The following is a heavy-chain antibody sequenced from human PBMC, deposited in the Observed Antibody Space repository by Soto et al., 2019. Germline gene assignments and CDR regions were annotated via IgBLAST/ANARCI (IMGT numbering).Heavy chain of an antibody. J-gene: IGHJ6*02. CDR1: GGSFSGYY. CDR2: INHSGST. V-gene: IGHV4-34*01. CDR3: ARDASGSYYYGMDV. Sequence: PSETLSLTCAVYGGSFSGYYWSWIRQPPGKGLEWIGEINHSGSTNYNPSLKSRVTISVDTSKNQFSLKLSSVTAADTAVYYCARDASGSYYYGMDVWGQGTTVTVSS. D-gene: IGHD5-12*01.